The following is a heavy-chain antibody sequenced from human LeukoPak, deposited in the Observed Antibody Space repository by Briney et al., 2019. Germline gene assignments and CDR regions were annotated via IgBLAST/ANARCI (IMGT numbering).Heavy chain of an antibody. CDR2: IIPAFGTA. J-gene: IGHJ6*03. CDR1: RGTFSSYS. D-gene: IGHD3-22*01. Sequence: GSSVKVSCKGSRGTFSSYSISWVRQAPGQGLEWMGGIIPAFGTAHYAQKFQGRVTFTTDESTTTAYMELRSLRSEDTAVYYCASEGNYDSSGYSRYNYYYMDVWGKGTAVTVSS. CDR3: ASEGNYDSSGYSRYNYYYMDV. V-gene: IGHV1-69*05.